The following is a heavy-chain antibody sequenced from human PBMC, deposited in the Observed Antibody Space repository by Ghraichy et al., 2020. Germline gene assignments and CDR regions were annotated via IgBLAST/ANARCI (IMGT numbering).Heavy chain of an antibody. CDR2: IYYSGST. Sequence: SETLSLTCTVSGGSISSYYWSWIRQPPGKGLEWIGYIYYSGSTNYNPSLKSRVTISVDTSKNQFSLKLSSVTAADTAVYYCARYYYDSSGYYGTYYYGMDVWGQGTTVTVSS. CDR1: GGSISSYY. CDR3: ARYYYDSSGYYGTYYYGMDV. J-gene: IGHJ6*02. D-gene: IGHD3-22*01. V-gene: IGHV4-59*08.